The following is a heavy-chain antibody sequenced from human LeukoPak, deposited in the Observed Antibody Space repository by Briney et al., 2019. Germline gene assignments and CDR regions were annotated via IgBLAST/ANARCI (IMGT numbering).Heavy chain of an antibody. Sequence: SETLSLTCAVYGGSFSGYYWSWIRQPPGKGLEWIGYIYYSGSTYYNPSLKSRVTISVDTSKNQFSLKLSSVTAADTAVYYCARGPDDDYGDYNFDYWGQGTLVTVSS. V-gene: IGHV4-34*01. D-gene: IGHD4-17*01. CDR3: ARGPDDDYGDYNFDY. CDR1: GGSFSGYY. CDR2: IYYSGST. J-gene: IGHJ4*02.